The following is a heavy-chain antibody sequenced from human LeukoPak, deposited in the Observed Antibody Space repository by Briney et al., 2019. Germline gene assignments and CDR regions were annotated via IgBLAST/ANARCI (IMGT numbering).Heavy chain of an antibody. CDR3: ARINWGISSDYYYYMDV. CDR2: IKQDGTER. Sequence: GGSLRLSCAASGFTFTTYWMSWVRQAPGKGLEWVANIKQDGTERYYVDSVKGRFTISRDNAKNSLYLQMNSLRAEDTAVYYCARINWGISSDYYYYMDVWGKGTTVTVSS. V-gene: IGHV3-7*03. CDR1: GFTFTTYW. J-gene: IGHJ6*03. D-gene: IGHD7-27*01.